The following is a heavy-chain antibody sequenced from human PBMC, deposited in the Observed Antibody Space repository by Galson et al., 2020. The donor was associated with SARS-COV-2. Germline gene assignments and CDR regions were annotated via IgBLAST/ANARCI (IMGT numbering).Heavy chain of an antibody. CDR1: GFTFSSYA. Sequence: GGSLRLSCAASGFTFSSYAMHWVRQAPVKGLEWVAVISYDETNKYYADSVKGLFTISIDNSKNTLYLQMNSLRAEDTAVYYCARGRDGYNYHDYWGQGTLVTVSS. D-gene: IGHD5-18*01. CDR3: ARGRDGYNYHDY. CDR2: ISYDETNK. J-gene: IGHJ4*02. V-gene: IGHV3-30*04.